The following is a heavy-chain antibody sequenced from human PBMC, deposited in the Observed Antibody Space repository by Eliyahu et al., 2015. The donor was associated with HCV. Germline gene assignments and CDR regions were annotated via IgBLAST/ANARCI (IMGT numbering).Heavy chain of an antibody. V-gene: IGHV2-5*01. D-gene: IGHD3-22*01. CDR1: EFSLSTSGVG. CDR3: AHIMKYCGSGSCRAFDY. Sequence: QITLKESGPTLVKPTQTLTLTCTFSEFSLSTSGVGVAWIRQPPGKALEWLALIYWNEIKRYSPSLQSRLTITKDTSKNQVVLTMTNMDPVDTATYYCAHIMKYCGSGSCRAFDYWGQGTLVTVSS. CDR2: IYWNEIK. J-gene: IGHJ4*02.